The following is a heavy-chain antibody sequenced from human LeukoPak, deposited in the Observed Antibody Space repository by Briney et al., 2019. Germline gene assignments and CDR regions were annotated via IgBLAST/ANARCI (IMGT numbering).Heavy chain of an antibody. CDR1: GFTFSSYA. Sequence: GGSLRLSCAASGFTFSSYAMSWVRQAPGKGLEWVSAISGSGGSTYYADSVKGRFTISRDNSKNTLYLQTNSLRAEDTAVYYCAKGRSGYYYFDYWGQGTLVTVSS. D-gene: IGHD3-22*01. CDR2: ISGSGGST. CDR3: AKGRSGYYYFDY. V-gene: IGHV3-23*01. J-gene: IGHJ4*02.